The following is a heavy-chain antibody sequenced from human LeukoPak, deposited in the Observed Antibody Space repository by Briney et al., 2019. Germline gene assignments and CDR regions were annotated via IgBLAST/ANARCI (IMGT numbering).Heavy chain of an antibody. CDR1: GYTFTGYY. Sequence: ASVKVSCKASGYTFTGYYMHWVRQPPGQGLEWMGWINPNSGGTNYAQKFQGRVTMTRDTSISTAYMELSRLRSDDTAVYYCARDRVGYSSGWFDYWGQGTLVTVSS. V-gene: IGHV1-2*02. CDR3: ARDRVGYSSGWFDY. J-gene: IGHJ4*02. CDR2: INPNSGGT. D-gene: IGHD6-19*01.